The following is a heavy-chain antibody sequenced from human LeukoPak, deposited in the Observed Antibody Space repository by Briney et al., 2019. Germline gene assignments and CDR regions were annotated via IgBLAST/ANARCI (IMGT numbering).Heavy chain of an antibody. CDR1: GGSFSGYY. Sequence: PSETLSLTCAVYGGSFSGYYWSWLRQPPGKGLEWIGEINHSGSTNYNPSLKSRVTISVDTSKNQFSLKLSSVTAADTAVYYCARVGYCSSTSCYHTLASGMDVWGKGTTVTVSS. D-gene: IGHD2-2*03. J-gene: IGHJ6*04. CDR3: ARVGYCSSTSCYHTLASGMDV. CDR2: INHSGST. V-gene: IGHV4-34*01.